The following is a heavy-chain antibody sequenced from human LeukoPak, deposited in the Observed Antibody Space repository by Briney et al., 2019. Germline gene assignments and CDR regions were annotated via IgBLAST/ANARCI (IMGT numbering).Heavy chain of an antibody. D-gene: IGHD3-3*01. CDR1: GFTFSSYS. J-gene: IGHJ6*03. V-gene: IGHV3-21*01. CDR2: ISSSSSYI. Sequence: SGGSLRLSCAASGFTFSSYSMNWVRQAPGKGLEWVSSISSSSSYIYYADSVKGRFTISRDNAKNSLYLQMNSLRAEDTAVYYCARGSDDFWSGANDYYYYYMDVWGKGTTVTVSS. CDR3: ARGSDDFWSGANDYYYYYMDV.